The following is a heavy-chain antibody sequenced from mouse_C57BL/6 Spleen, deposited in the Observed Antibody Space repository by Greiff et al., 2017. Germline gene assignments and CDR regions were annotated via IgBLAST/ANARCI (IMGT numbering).Heavy chain of an antibody. CDR2: IWRGGST. J-gene: IGHJ4*01. CDR3: ARGKSPYAMDY. Sequence: QVQLQQSGPGLVQPSQSLSITCTASGFSLTSYGVHWVRQSPGKGLEWLGVIWRGGSTDYNAAFISRLSISKDNSKSQVFFKMNSLQADDTAIYYCARGKSPYAMDYWGQGTSVTVSS. CDR1: GFSLTSYG. V-gene: IGHV2-2*01. D-gene: IGHD2-1*01.